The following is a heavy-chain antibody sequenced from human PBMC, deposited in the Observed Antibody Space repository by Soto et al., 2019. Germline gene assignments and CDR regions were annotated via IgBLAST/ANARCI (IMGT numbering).Heavy chain of an antibody. CDR2: TRNKANSYTT. CDR1: GFTFSDHY. CDR3: ARWGQWPGHYYYYYGMDV. J-gene: IGHJ6*02. D-gene: IGHD6-19*01. V-gene: IGHV3-72*01. Sequence: GGSLRLSCAASGFTFSDHYMDWVRQAPGKGLEWVGRTRNKANSYTTEYAASVKGRFTISRDDSKNSLYLQMNSLKTEDTAVYYCARWGQWPGHYYYYYGMDVWGQGTTVTVSS.